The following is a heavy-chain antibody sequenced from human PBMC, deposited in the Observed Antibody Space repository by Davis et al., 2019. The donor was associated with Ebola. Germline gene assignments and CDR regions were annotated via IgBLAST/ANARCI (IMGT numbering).Heavy chain of an antibody. V-gene: IGHV3-21*01. Sequence: GESLKISCAASGFTFSSYSMNWVRQAPGKGLEWVSSISSSSSYIYYADSVKGRFTISRDNAKNSLYLQMNSLRAEDTAVYYCTDYYYYGMDVWDQGTTVTVSS. CDR1: GFTFSSYS. J-gene: IGHJ6*02. CDR3: TDYYYYGMDV. CDR2: ISSSSSYI.